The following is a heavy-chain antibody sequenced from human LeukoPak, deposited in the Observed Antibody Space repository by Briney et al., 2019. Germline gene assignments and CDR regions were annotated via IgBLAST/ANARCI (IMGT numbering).Heavy chain of an antibody. CDR1: GGSISTYY. CDR3: ARDRGVRVFDI. J-gene: IGHJ3*02. D-gene: IGHD3-10*01. V-gene: IGHV4-59*01. CDR2: IYDGGST. Sequence: SETLSLTCTVSGGSISTYYWSWIRQPPGKGLEWIGYIYDGGSTNYNPSLESRVTILVDTSKNQFSLKLSSVTAADTAVYYCARDRGVRVFDIWGQGTMVTVSS.